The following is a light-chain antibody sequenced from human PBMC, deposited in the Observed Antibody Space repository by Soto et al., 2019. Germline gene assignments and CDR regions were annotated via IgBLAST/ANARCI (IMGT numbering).Light chain of an antibody. Sequence: QSALTQPPSASGSPGQSVTISCTGSSSDVGGYEYVSWYQQHPGKAPKLTIYEVIKRPSGVPDRFSGSKSGNTASLTVSGLQAEDEADYFCSTYTSASTSFGGGTKLTVL. CDR2: EVI. CDR3: STYTSASTS. CDR1: SSDVGGYEY. J-gene: IGLJ2*01. V-gene: IGLV2-8*01.